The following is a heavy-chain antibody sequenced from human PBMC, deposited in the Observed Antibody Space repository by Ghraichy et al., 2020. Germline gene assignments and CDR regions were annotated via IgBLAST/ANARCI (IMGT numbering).Heavy chain of an antibody. CDR2: ISGSGGST. CDR1: GFTFSSYA. Sequence: GGSLRLSCAASGFTFSSYAMSWVRQAPGKGLEWVSAISGSGGSTYYADSVKGRFTISRDNSKNTLYLQMNSLRAEDTAVYYCAKDRASLRYCGGDCYTAYYFDYWGQGTLVTVS. D-gene: IGHD2-21*02. J-gene: IGHJ4*02. CDR3: AKDRASLRYCGGDCYTAYYFDY. V-gene: IGHV3-23*01.